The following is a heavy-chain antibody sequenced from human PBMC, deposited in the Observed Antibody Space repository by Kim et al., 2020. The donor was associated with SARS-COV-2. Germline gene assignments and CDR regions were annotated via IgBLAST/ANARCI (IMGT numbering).Heavy chain of an antibody. CDR3: ARGGSGWTRAKFDP. J-gene: IGHJ5*02. CDR2: IIPIFGTA. D-gene: IGHD6-19*01. V-gene: IGHV1-69*13. Sequence: SVKVSCKASGGTFSSYAISWVRQAPGQGLEWMGGIIPIFGTANYAQKFQGRVTITADESTSTAYMELSSLRSEDTAVYYCARGGSGWTRAKFDPWGQGTLVTVSS. CDR1: GGTFSSYA.